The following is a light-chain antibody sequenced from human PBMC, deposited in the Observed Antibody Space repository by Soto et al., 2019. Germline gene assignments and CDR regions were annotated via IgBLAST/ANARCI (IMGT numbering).Light chain of an antibody. CDR2: GAS. V-gene: IGKV3-20*01. CDR1: QTISSNY. CDR3: HQYSNTFRT. J-gene: IGKJ1*01. Sequence: GALSLSPGDKATLSFGASQTISSNYLAWYQQKLGQAPRLLIFGASRRATGIPDRFSGSGSGTEFTLTISNLQAEDSAVYHCHQYSNTFRTFGQGTKVDIK.